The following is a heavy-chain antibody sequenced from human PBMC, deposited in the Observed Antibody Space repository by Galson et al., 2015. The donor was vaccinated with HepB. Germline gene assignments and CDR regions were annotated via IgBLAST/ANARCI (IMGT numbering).Heavy chain of an antibody. J-gene: IGHJ5*02. CDR2: ISGGGSST. CDR3: AKRPAAPGIDWFGP. CDR1: GFTFSSYA. V-gene: IGHV3-23*01. Sequence: SLRLSCAASGFTFSSYAMNWVRQAPGKGLEWVSAISGGGSSTLYADSVKGRFTISRDNSKNTLYLQMNSLEAEDTALYYCAKRPAAPGIDWFGPWGQGTLVTVSS. D-gene: IGHD6-13*01.